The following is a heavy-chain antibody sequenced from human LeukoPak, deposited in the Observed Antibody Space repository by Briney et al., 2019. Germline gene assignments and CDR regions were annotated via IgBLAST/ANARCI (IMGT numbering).Heavy chain of an antibody. Sequence: ASVKVSCKASGYTFTSYDINWVRQATGQGLEWMGSMNPNSGNTGYAQKFQGRVTITRDTSASTAYMELSSLRSEDTAVYYCARGHDSSGYFSGVYWGQGTLVTVSS. CDR3: ARGHDSSGYFSGVY. V-gene: IGHV1-8*01. CDR1: GYTFTSYD. J-gene: IGHJ4*02. CDR2: MNPNSGNT. D-gene: IGHD3-22*01.